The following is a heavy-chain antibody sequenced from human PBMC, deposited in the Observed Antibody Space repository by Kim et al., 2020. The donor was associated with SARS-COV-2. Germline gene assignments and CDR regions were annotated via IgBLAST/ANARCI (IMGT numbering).Heavy chain of an antibody. V-gene: IGHV3-23*01. Sequence: GGSLRLSCAASGFTFSSSSMAWVRQAPGKGLEWVSSIVSVGDITYYADSVKGRFTISRDNSESTLYLQMDSLRAGDTALYYCAKDRRGPLAATWYFDYWGQGTLVTVSS. CDR3: AKDRRGPLAATWYFDY. CDR1: GFTFSSSS. CDR2: IVSVGDIT. J-gene: IGHJ4*02. D-gene: IGHD2-15*01.